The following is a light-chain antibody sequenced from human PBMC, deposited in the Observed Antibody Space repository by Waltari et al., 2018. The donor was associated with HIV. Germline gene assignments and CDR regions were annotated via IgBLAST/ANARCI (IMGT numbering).Light chain of an antibody. CDR2: KAS. V-gene: IGKV1-5*03. J-gene: IGKJ3*01. Sequence: DIPLTQSPSTVSASVGDRITITCRASQTVYNWLAWYQQRPGKAPKLLIYKASTLESGVPPRFSVSGSGTEFTLTINGLQSDYFATYYCQQYYSYSTFGPGTKVDIK. CDR1: QTVYNW. CDR3: QQYYSYST.